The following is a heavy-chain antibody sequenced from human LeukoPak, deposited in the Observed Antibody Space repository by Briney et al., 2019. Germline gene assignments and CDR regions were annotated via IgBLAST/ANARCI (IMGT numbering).Heavy chain of an antibody. J-gene: IGHJ3*02. CDR2: INPNSGGT. CDR1: GYTFTSYG. CDR3: ARRANDAFDI. Sequence: ASVKVSCKASGYTFTSYGISWVRQAPGQGLEWMGSINPNSGGTYYAQKFQGRVTMTRDPSIRSTGTAYMELSGLRSDDTAVYYCARRANDAFDIWGQGTMVTVSS. V-gene: IGHV1-2*02.